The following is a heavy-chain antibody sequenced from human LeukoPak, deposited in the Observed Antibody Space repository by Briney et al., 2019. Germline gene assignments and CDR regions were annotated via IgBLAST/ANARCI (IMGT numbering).Heavy chain of an antibody. CDR1: GFNFIDYS. J-gene: IGHJ4*01. Sequence: PGGSLRLSCAASGFNFIDYSMNWVRQAPGKGLEWISYIGISSGNTKYADSVKGRFTISRDKARNSLYLQMNSLRVEGTAMYYCARDHRYAFDNWGHGTLVTVSS. CDR3: ARDHRYAFDN. D-gene: IGHD5-12*01. V-gene: IGHV3-48*01. CDR2: IGISSGNT.